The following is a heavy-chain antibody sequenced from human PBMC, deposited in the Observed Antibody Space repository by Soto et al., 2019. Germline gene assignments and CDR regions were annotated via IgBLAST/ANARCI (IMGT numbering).Heavy chain of an antibody. V-gene: IGHV3-15*01. CDR1: GSTLSNAW. D-gene: IGHD5-12*01. CDR3: TTRAVASSPGAFGI. Sequence: EVQLVESGGGLVKPGGSLTLSCAASGSTLSNAWMNWVRQAPGKGLEWVGRVKSKAEGGTTDYGTTDYAAPVKGRFTISTPDSKNTLYLQMNSLKPEDTAVYFCTTRAVASSPGAFGIWGQGTMVTVSS. CDR2: VKSKAEGGTTDYGTT. J-gene: IGHJ3*02.